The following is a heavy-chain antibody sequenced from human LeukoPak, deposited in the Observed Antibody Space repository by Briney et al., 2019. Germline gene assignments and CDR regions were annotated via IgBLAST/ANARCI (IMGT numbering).Heavy chain of an antibody. CDR2: ISGSGGST. J-gene: IGHJ4*02. Sequence: GGSLRLSCAGSGFTFRIYAMSWVRQAPGKGLEWVSAISGSGGSTYYADSVKGRFTISRDSSKNTLYLQMNSLRVEDTAVYYCAKPPYGRDVYNYFDYWGQGTAVTVSS. CDR3: AKPPYGRDVYNYFDY. CDR1: GFTFRIYA. D-gene: IGHD5-24*01. V-gene: IGHV3-23*01.